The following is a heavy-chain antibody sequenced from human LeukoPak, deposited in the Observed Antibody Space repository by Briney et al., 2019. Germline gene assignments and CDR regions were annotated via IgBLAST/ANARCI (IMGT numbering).Heavy chain of an antibody. V-gene: IGHV3-23*01. D-gene: IGHD5/OR15-5a*01. J-gene: IGHJ2*01. CDR3: AKGVYGVYWYFDL. CDR2: ISGSGGAT. CDR1: GFTFSSYS. Sequence: GGSLRLSCAASGFTFSSYSMNWVRQAPGRGLEWVSSISGSGGATYYADSVKGRFTISRDNSMNTLYLQMNSLRAEDTAVYYCAKGVYGVYWYFDLWGRGTRVTVSP.